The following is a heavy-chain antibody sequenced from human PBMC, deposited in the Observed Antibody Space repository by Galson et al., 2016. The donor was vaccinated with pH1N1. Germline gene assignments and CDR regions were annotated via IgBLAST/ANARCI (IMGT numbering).Heavy chain of an antibody. D-gene: IGHD5-18*01. J-gene: IGHJ5*02. Sequence: PVKVSCKASGVAFSSNAIAWVRQAPGQSLEWMGGIISMFGTTYYSQRFQGRVTITTDELKTTAFMELSSLTSDDTAMYFCARANGYHLERAWFDPWGQGTLVIVSS. CDR3: ARANGYHLERAWFDP. CDR2: IISMFGTT. CDR1: GVAFSSNA. V-gene: IGHV1-69*05.